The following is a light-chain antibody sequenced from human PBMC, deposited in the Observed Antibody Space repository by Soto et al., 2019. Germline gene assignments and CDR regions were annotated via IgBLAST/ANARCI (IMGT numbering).Light chain of an antibody. Sequence: DIVMTQSPDSLAVSLGERATINCKSSQSVLYRSNNKNYLAWYQQKPGQPPKLLIYWASTRESGVSDRFSGSGSGTDFTLTISSLQAEDVAVYYCQQYYTNALTFGGGTKVGVK. CDR1: QSVLYRSNNKNY. J-gene: IGKJ4*01. CDR2: WAS. CDR3: QQYYTNALT. V-gene: IGKV4-1*01.